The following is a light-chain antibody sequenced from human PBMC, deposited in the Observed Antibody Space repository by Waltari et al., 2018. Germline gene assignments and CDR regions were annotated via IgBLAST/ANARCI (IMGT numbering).Light chain of an antibody. Sequence: QSALTQPASVSGSPGQSITISCTGTSSDVGSYNLVSWYQQHPGKAPKLMISEGSKRPSGVSNRVSCSKSGKTAALTISGLQADDEADYYCCSYAGSNTGLFGGGTKLTVL. J-gene: IGLJ2*01. CDR1: SSDVGSYNL. V-gene: IGLV2-23*01. CDR2: EGS. CDR3: CSYAGSNTGL.